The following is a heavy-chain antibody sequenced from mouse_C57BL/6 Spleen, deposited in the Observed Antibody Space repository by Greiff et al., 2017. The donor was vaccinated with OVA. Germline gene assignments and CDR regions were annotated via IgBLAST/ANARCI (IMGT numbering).Heavy chain of an antibody. D-gene: IGHD1-1*01. CDR1: GYAFSSYW. CDR2: IYPGDGDT. V-gene: IGHV1-80*01. Sequence: QVQLKESGAELVKPGASVKISCKASGYAFSSYWMTWVKQRPGQGLEWIGKIYPGDGDTNYNGKFKGKATLTAEKSSSTAYMQLSSLTSEDSAVYFWARDGSTVVATRYFDVWGKGTTVTVSS. CDR3: ARDGSTVVATRYFDV. J-gene: IGHJ1*03.